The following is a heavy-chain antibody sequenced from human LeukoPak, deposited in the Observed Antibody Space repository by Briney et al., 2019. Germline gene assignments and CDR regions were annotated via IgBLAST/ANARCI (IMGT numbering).Heavy chain of an antibody. CDR3: ARDRLGLGATPHRDAFDI. CDR2: INPNGGGT. CDR1: GYTFTSYY. J-gene: IGHJ3*02. V-gene: IGHV1-2*02. Sequence: GASVKVSCKASGYTFTSYYMHWVRQAPGQGLEWMGWINPNGGGTNYAQKFQGRGIMIRDRSISTAYMELIRLRYDDTAVYYCARDRLGLGATPHRDAFDIWGQGTMVTVSS. D-gene: IGHD1-26*01.